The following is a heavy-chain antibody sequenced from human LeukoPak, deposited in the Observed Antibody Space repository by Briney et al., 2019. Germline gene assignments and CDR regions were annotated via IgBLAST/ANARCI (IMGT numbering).Heavy chain of an antibody. CDR1: GFTFRNYG. D-gene: IGHD3-10*01. V-gene: IGHV3-30*02. Sequence: GGSLRLSCAASGFTFRNYGMHWVRLAPGKGLEWVAFIRYDGSIKYYVDSVKGRFTVSRDNSKNTLYLQMSSLRAEDTAVYYCAKDVNVGGDYFDYWGQGTLVTVSS. J-gene: IGHJ4*02. CDR2: IRYDGSIK. CDR3: AKDVNVGGDYFDY.